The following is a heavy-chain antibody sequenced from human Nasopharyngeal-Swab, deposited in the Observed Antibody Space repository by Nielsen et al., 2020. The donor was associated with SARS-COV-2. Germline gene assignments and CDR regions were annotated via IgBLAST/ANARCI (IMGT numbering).Heavy chain of an antibody. V-gene: IGHV4-59*01. CDR2: IYYSGST. J-gene: IGHJ6*02. CDR3: ARVDYYYYGMDV. Sequence: WMRQSPGKGLEWIGYIYYSGSTNYNPSLKSRVTISVDTSKNQFSLKLSSVTAADTAVYYCARVDYYYYGMDVWGQGTTVTVSS.